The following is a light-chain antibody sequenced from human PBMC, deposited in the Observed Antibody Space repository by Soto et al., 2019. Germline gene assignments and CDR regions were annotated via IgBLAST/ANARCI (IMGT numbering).Light chain of an antibody. CDR2: STD. CDR3: LLYFGDAQI. Sequence: QAVVTQEPSLTVSPGGTVTLTCASNTGAVTSGSYPNWLQQKPGQAPRALIYSTDNRHSWTPARFSGFLLGDKAALTLSDVQPEDEADYYCLLYFGDAQIFGGGTKVTVL. V-gene: IGLV7-43*01. J-gene: IGLJ2*01. CDR1: TGAVTSGSY.